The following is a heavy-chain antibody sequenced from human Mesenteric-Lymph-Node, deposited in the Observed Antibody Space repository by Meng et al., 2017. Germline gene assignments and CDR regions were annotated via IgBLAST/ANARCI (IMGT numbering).Heavy chain of an antibody. CDR3: ARDSSSRVDFDY. D-gene: IGHD3-3*01. J-gene: IGHJ4*02. CDR2: INSDGSVI. Sequence: GESLKISCAASGFTLDSYWMHWVRQAPGKGLVWVSGINSDGSVIRYVDSVKGRFAISRDNAQNSLYLQMNSLSAEDTAMYYCARDSSSRVDFDYWGQGTLVTVSS. V-gene: IGHV3-74*01. CDR1: GFTLDSYW.